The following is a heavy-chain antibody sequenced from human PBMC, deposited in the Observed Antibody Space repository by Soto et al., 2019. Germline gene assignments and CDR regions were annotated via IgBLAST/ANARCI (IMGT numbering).Heavy chain of an antibody. J-gene: IGHJ1*01. CDR2: VNPSGGSI. D-gene: IGHD2-15*01. CDR3: AREENCSDGICYSEYFQR. V-gene: IGHV1-46*01. CDR1: GYIFTAYS. Sequence: QVQLVQSGAEVKKPGASVKVSCKASGYIFTAYSMHWVRQAPGQGLEWMGVVNPSGGSINYAQKFQGRITMTRDTSTSTVYMDLSSLTSEDTAVYYCAREENCSDGICYSEYFQRWGPGTLVTVSS.